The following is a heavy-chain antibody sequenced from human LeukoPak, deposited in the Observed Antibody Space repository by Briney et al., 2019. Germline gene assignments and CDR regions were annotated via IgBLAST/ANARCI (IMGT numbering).Heavy chain of an antibody. Sequence: GGSLRLSCAASGFTFSSYWMHWVRQAPGKGLVWVSRIISDGSSTTYADSVKGRFTTSRDNPKNTLFLLMTSLRADDTAVYYCASGKGCSRSLDYWGQGILVTVSS. CDR3: ASGKGCSRSLDY. V-gene: IGHV3-74*01. J-gene: IGHJ4*02. CDR2: IISDGSST. CDR1: GFTFSSYW. D-gene: IGHD1-26*01.